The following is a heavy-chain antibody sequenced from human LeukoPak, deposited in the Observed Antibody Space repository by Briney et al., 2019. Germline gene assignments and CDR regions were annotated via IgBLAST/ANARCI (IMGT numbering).Heavy chain of an antibody. CDR3: ARHAGGIAAAGTRPFDY. J-gene: IGHJ4*02. D-gene: IGHD6-13*01. Sequence: SETLSLTCTVSGASFSSSTYYWGWIRQPPGKGLEWIGSIYYGGGTYYSPSLKSRVTMSVDTSKKQFSLKLSSVTAADTAVYYCARHAGGIAAAGTRPFDYWGQGTLVTVSS. CDR1: GASFSSSTYY. CDR2: IYYGGGT. V-gene: IGHV4-39*01.